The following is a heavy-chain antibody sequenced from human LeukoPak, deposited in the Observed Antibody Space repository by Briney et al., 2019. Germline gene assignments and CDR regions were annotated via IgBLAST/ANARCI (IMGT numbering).Heavy chain of an antibody. J-gene: IGHJ4*02. CDR3: ARGGYTYGFFDY. V-gene: IGHV3-33*01. D-gene: IGHD5-18*01. CDR1: GFTFRSFG. Sequence: GGSLRLSCAASGFTFRSFGMHWVRKAPGKGLEWVAVIRFDGTSQYYADSVKGRFTISRDNSKNTLSLQMNSLRAEDTAVHYCARGGYTYGFFDYWGQGTLVTVSS. CDR2: IRFDGTSQ.